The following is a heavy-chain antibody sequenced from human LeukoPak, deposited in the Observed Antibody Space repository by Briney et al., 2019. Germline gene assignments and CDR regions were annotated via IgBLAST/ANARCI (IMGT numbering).Heavy chain of an antibody. D-gene: IGHD3-10*01. CDR1: GFTFSSYN. CDR2: ISSSSTYT. J-gene: IGHJ4*02. V-gene: IGHV3-21*01. Sequence: GGSLRLTCAASGFTFSSYNMNWVRQAPGKGLEWVSSISSSSTYTYYADSVKGRFTISRDNAKNSLYLQMNSLRAEDTAVYYCARAISMVRGVDYWGQGTLVTVSS. CDR3: ARAISMVRGVDY.